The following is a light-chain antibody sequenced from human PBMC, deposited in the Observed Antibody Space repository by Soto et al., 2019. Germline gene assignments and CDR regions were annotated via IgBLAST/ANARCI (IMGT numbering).Light chain of an antibody. CDR3: QQYESSWT. CDR1: QSISSTF. J-gene: IGKJ1*01. V-gene: IGKV3-20*01. Sequence: EIVLTQSPGTLSLSPGESATLSCRASQSISSTFLAWYQHKPGQAPRVVIYVASKKATGIPDRFSGSGSGTDFTLTISRLEPEDVAVYYCQQYESSWTFGQGTKVE. CDR2: VAS.